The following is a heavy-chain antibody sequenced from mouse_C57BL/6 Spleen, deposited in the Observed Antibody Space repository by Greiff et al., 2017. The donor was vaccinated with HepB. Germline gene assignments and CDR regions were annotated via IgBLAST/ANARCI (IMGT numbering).Heavy chain of an antibody. CDR1: GFTFSDYG. V-gene: IGHV5-17*01. J-gene: IGHJ1*03. Sequence: EVKLMESGGGLVKPGGSLKLSCAASGFTFSDYGMHWVRQAPEKGLEWVAYISSGSSTIYYADTVKGRFPISRDNAKNTLFLQMTSLRSEDTAMYYCARHGYFYYGSSHWYFDVWGTGTTVTVSS. D-gene: IGHD1-1*01. CDR2: ISSGSSTI. CDR3: ARHGYFYYGSSHWYFDV.